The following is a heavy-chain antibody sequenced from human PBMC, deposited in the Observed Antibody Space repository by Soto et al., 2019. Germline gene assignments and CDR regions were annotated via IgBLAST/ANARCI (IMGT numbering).Heavy chain of an antibody. Sequence: VQLLESGGDLVQPGGSLRLSCAASGFTFTSYAMSWIRQAPGKGLEWVSAITGGGDNTYYADSVKGRFTISRDNYKNTRYLQMNSLRAEDTAFYYCTQDGGSRDWLTVNWGQGTLVTVSS. J-gene: IGHJ4*02. V-gene: IGHV3-23*01. CDR1: GFTFTSYA. CDR2: ITGGGDNT. CDR3: TQDGGSRDWLTVN. D-gene: IGHD3-9*01.